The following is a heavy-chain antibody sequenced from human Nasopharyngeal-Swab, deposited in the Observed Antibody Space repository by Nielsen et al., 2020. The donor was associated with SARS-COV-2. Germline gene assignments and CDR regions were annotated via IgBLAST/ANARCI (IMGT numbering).Heavy chain of an antibody. D-gene: IGHD7-27*01. V-gene: IGHV4-34*01. CDR1: GRSFSGYY. CDR2: INHSGST. CDR3: ARGGIPTGDLPTGYYFDC. J-gene: IGHJ4*02. Sequence: SETLSLTCAVYGRSFSGYYWSWIRQPPGKGLEWIGEINHSGSTNYNPSLKSRVTISVDTSKNQFSLKLSSVTAADTAVYYCARGGIPTGDLPTGYYFDCWGQGTLVTVSS.